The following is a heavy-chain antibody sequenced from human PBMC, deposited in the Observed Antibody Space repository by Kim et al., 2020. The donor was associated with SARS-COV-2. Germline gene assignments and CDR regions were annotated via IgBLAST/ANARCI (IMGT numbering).Heavy chain of an antibody. CDR2: IYYSGST. D-gene: IGHD3-10*01. J-gene: IGHJ5*02. CDR3: ARHGTVSMVRGVIISHPSNWFDP. Sequence: SETLSLTCTVSGGSISSSSYYWGWIRQPPGKGLEWIGSIYYSGSTYYNPSLKSRVTISVDTSKNQFSLKLSSVTAADTAVYYCARHGTVSMVRGVIISHPSNWFDPWGQGTLVTVSS. CDR1: GGSISSSSYY. V-gene: IGHV4-39*01.